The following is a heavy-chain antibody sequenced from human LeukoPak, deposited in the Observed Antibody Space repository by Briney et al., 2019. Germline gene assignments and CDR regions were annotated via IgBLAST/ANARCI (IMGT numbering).Heavy chain of an antibody. CDR3: ARTGYSSSYYKFRFDY. CDR1: GGSISNNIYY. CDR2: IYYSGST. Sequence: SETLSLTCSVSGGSISNNIYYWGWIRQPPGKGLEWIGNIYYSGSTYYNPSLKSRVIISVDTSKNQFSLKMSSVTAADTAVYYCARTGYSSSYYKFRFDYWGQGTLVTVSS. V-gene: IGHV4-39*07. D-gene: IGHD6-13*01. J-gene: IGHJ4*02.